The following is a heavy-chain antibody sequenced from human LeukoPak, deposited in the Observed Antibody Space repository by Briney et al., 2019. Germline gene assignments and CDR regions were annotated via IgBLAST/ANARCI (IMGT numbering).Heavy chain of an antibody. D-gene: IGHD3-16*02. CDR3: ARDVITFGGVIVALDY. Sequence: SETLSLTWTVSGGSISSYYWSWIRQPAGKGLEWIGRIYTSGSTNYNPSLKSRVTMSVDTSKNQFSLKLSSVTAADTAVYYCARDVITFGGVIVALDYWGQGTLVTVSS. CDR1: GGSISSYY. CDR2: IYTSGST. J-gene: IGHJ4*02. V-gene: IGHV4-4*07.